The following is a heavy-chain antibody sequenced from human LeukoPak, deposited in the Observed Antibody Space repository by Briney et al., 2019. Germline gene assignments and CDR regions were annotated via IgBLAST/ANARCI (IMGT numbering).Heavy chain of an antibody. CDR3: ARAADSSGYRNDAFDI. Sequence: GGSLRLSCAASGFTFSSYSMNWVRQAPGKGLEWVSSISSSSSYIYYADSVKGRFTISRDNAKNSLYLQMNSLRAEDTAVYYCARAADSSGYRNDAFDIWGRGTMVTVSS. J-gene: IGHJ3*02. V-gene: IGHV3-21*01. CDR2: ISSSSSYI. CDR1: GFTFSSYS. D-gene: IGHD3-22*01.